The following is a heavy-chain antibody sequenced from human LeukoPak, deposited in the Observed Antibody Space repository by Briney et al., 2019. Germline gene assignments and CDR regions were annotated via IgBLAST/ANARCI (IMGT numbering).Heavy chain of an antibody. V-gene: IGHV3-7*01. CDR3: ARPSFTSGSYFDH. CDR2: IKHDGSEK. Sequence: GGSLRLSCAASGFTFSSYWMSWVRQAPGKGLEWVATIKHDGSEKYYVDPVKGRFTISRDNAKNSLYLQMNSLSGEDTAVYFCARPSFTSGSYFDHWGQGTLVTVSS. J-gene: IGHJ4*02. D-gene: IGHD3-22*01. CDR1: GFTFSSYW.